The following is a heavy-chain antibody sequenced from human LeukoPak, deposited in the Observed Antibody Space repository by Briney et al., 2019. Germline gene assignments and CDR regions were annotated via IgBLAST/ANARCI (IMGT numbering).Heavy chain of an antibody. D-gene: IGHD6-19*01. Sequence: PGGSLRLSCAASGFTFTRNWKSWVRQAPGKGLEWVANINGEGTSIHYVDSVKGRFTISRDNTKNSVFLQMNSLRADDTAVYYCARDGFSTGSHDYWGQGTLVTVSS. CDR1: GFTFTRNW. CDR2: INGEGTSI. CDR3: ARDGFSTGSHDY. J-gene: IGHJ4*02. V-gene: IGHV3-7*01.